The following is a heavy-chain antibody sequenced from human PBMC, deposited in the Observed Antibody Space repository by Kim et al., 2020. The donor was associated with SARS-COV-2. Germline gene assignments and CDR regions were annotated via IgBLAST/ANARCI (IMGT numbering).Heavy chain of an antibody. CDR2: IKQDGSEK. J-gene: IGHJ4*02. V-gene: IGHV3-7*01. CDR1: EFTFSSYW. D-gene: IGHD3-3*01. CDR3: AREDFWSGFAY. Sequence: GGSLRLSCTASEFTFSSYWMSWVRQAPGKGLEWVANIKQDGSEKYYVDSVKGRFTISRDNAKNSLYLQMNSLRAEDTAVYYCAREDFWSGFAYWGQGTLV.